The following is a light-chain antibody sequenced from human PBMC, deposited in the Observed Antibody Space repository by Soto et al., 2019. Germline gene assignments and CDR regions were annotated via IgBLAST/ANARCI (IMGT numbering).Light chain of an antibody. CDR1: QSISNY. J-gene: IGKJ1*01. Sequence: DIQLTQSPSTLSASVGDRVTITCRASQSISNYLAWYQQKPGKAPKVLIYKASSLESGVPSRFSGSGSGTECTLTISSLQPDDFATSYCQHCDSYWTFGQGTKVEIK. V-gene: IGKV1-5*03. CDR3: QHCDSYWT. CDR2: KAS.